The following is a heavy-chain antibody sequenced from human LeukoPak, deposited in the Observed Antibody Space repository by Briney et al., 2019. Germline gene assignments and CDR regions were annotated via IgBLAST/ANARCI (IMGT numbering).Heavy chain of an antibody. CDR3: ASEELVGDPNAFDI. J-gene: IGHJ3*02. Sequence: GGSLRLSCAASGFTFDDYAMHWVRQAPGKGLEWVSLISGDGGSTYYADSVKGRFTISRDNSKNSLYLQMNSLRTEDTALYYCASEELVGDPNAFDIWGQGTMVTVSS. D-gene: IGHD6-6*01. V-gene: IGHV3-43*02. CDR2: ISGDGGST. CDR1: GFTFDDYA.